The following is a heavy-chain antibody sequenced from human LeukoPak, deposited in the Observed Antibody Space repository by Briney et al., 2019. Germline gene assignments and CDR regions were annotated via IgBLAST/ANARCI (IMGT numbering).Heavy chain of an antibody. J-gene: IGHJ4*02. CDR3: AKSYYYDSSGYYDY. CDR2: ISGSGGST. V-gene: IGHV3-23*01. CDR1: GFTFSSYA. Sequence: PGGSLRLSCAASGFTFSSYAMSWVRQAPGKGLEWVSAISGSGGSTCYADSVKGRFTISRDNSKNTLYLQMNSLRAEDTAVYYCAKSYYYDSSGYYDYWGQGTLVTVSS. D-gene: IGHD3-22*01.